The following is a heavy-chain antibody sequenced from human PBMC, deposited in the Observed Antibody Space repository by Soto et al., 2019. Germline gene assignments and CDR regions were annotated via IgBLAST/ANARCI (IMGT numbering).Heavy chain of an antibody. V-gene: IGHV3-23*01. CDR1: GFTFSNYA. CDR2: ISGSGDTT. CDR3: AKVRDYYDSSGHYYPDAFDI. Sequence: GGSLRLSCAASGFTFSNYAMSWVRQGPGKGLEWVSGISGSGDTTYYADSVKGRFTISRDNSKNTLHLQMNSLRAEDTALFYCAKVRDYYDSSGHYYPDAFDIWGQGTMVTVSS. J-gene: IGHJ3*02. D-gene: IGHD3-22*01.